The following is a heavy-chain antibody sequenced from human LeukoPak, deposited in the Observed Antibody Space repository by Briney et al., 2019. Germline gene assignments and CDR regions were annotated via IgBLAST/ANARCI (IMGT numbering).Heavy chain of an antibody. CDR1: GYTFIDYN. CDR3: LSVAPDRP. D-gene: IGHD5-12*01. J-gene: IGHJ4*02. CDR2: INPKSGDA. V-gene: IGHV1-2*02. Sequence: ASVKVSCKAVGYTFIDYNVDWVRQAPGQGLEVVGRINPKSGDADYGQKFQGRVTMTRDTSISTAYMELSRLSADDTALYYCLSVAPDRPWGQGTLVIVSS.